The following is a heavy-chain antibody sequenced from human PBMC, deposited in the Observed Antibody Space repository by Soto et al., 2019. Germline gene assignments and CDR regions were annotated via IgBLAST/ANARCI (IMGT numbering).Heavy chain of an antibody. Sequence: QVQLVQSGSEVKKPGASVKVSCQASGYTFTALYMNWVRQAPGQGLEWMGWVNPNTGVTKYAQKFQGRVTMTRDTSINPAYMELSGLTSDDTAVYYCTTLRLDPWGQGTLVTVSS. J-gene: IGHJ5*02. CDR1: GYTFTALY. V-gene: IGHV1-2*02. D-gene: IGHD3-9*01. CDR2: VNPNTGVT. CDR3: TTLRLDP.